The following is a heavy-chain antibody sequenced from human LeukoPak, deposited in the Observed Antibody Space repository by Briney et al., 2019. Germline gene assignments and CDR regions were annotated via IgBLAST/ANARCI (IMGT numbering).Heavy chain of an antibody. CDR2: ISYDGGNK. V-gene: IGHV3-30*18. Sequence: GGSLRLSCAASGFTFSSYGMHWVRQAPGKGLEWVAVISYDGGNKYYADSVKGRFTISRDNSKNTLYLQMNSLRAEDTAVYYCAKGGANIVVVVAPRDFYGMDVWGQGTTVTVSS. D-gene: IGHD2-15*01. J-gene: IGHJ6*02. CDR1: GFTFSSYG. CDR3: AKGGANIVVVVAPRDFYGMDV.